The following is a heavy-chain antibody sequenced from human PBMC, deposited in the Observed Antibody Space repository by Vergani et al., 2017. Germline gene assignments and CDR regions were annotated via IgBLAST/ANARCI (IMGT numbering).Heavy chain of an antibody. CDR3: ARRIVGAYFDY. CDR2: IYHSGST. D-gene: IGHD1-26*01. CDR1: GFTFDDYG. V-gene: IGHV4-38-2*01. Sequence: VQLVESGGGVVRPGGSLRLSCAASGFTFDDYGMSWVRQAPGKGLEWIGSIYHSGSTYYNPSLKSRVTISVDTSKNQFSLKLSSVTAADTAVYYCARRIVGAYFDYWGQGTLVTVSS. J-gene: IGHJ4*02.